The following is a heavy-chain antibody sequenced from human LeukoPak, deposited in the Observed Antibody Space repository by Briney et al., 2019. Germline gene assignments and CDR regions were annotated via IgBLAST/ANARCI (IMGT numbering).Heavy chain of an antibody. CDR2: IYYSGST. CDR3: ERRNRGDGLGYFDY. V-gene: IGHV4-39*01. J-gene: IGHJ4*02. D-gene: IGHD3-16*01. Sequence: SETLSLTCTASGGSISSSSDYWGWIRQPPGKGLEWIGSIYYSGSTYYSQSLKSRVTISVDTSKNRFSLKLSSVTAADTAVYYCERRNRGDGLGYFDYWGQGTLVTVSS. CDR1: GGSISSSSDY.